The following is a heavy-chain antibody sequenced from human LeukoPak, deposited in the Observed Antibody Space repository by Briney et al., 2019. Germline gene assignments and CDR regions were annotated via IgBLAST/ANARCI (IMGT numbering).Heavy chain of an antibody. CDR2: IYTSGST. V-gene: IGHV4-61*02. CDR3: ARDGSRGSFYFDY. D-gene: IGHD3-10*01. J-gene: IGHJ4*02. Sequence: PSETLSLTCTVSGGSISSGSYYWSWIRQPAGKGLEWIGRIYTSGSTNYNPSLKSRVTISVDTFKNQFSLKLSSVTAADTAVYYCARDGSRGSFYFDYWGQGTLVTVSS. CDR1: GGSISSGSYY.